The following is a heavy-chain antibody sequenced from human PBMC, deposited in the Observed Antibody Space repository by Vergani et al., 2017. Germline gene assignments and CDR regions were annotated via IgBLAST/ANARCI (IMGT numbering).Heavy chain of an antibody. V-gene: IGHV3-11*01. Sequence: QVQLVASGGGLVRPGGSLRLPCAASGFIFSDYYMTWIRQTPGKGLEWLAHISDGGETKMYAESLKGRFTVTRDNNKNLLILQMKTLKVDDTATYYCGRKQSPASLMDKPIDIWGQGTLVTVSS. CDR1: GFIFSDYY. D-gene: IGHD1/OR15-1a*01. J-gene: IGHJ5*02. CDR3: GRKQSPASLMDKPIDI. CDR2: ISDGGETK.